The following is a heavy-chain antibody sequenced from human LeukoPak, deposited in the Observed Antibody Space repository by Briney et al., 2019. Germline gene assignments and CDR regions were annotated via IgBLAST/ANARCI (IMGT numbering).Heavy chain of an antibody. CDR1: GFTFSSYA. J-gene: IGHJ4*02. CDR3: ARDLTSGYYLQGGGYYFDY. Sequence: GRSLRLSCAASGFTFSSYALHWVRQAPGKGLELVAVISYDCSNKYYADSVKGRFTISRDNSKNTLYLQMNSLRAEDTAVYYCARDLTSGYYLQGGGYYFDYWGQGTLVTVSS. V-gene: IGHV3-30-3*01. D-gene: IGHD3-22*01. CDR2: ISYDCSNK.